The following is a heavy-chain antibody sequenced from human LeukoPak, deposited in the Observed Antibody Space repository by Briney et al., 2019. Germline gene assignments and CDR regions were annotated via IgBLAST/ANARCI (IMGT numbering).Heavy chain of an antibody. V-gene: IGHV3-23*01. Sequence: GGSLRLSCAVSGFTFNNYAMSWVRQAPGKGLEWVSAISPGGGATHYADSVKGRFTISRDNSKYTLSLQMNSLRAEDTAVYYCAKDRTGTYFHAFDIWGQGTMVTVSS. CDR2: ISPGGGAT. J-gene: IGHJ3*02. D-gene: IGHD1-26*01. CDR1: GFTFNNYA. CDR3: AKDRTGTYFHAFDI.